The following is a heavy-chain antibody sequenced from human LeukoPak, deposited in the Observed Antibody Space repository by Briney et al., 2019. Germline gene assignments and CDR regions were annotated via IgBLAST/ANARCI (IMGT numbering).Heavy chain of an antibody. Sequence: ASVKVSCKASGYTFTAYYLHWVRRAPGQGLEWMGWIHPNSGGTNYAQNFQGRVSMTTDTSISTVYMELSRLRSDDTAVYYCARDYHGSGTYYKDYWGQGTLVTVSS. CDR3: ARDYHGSGTYYKDY. CDR1: GYTFTAYY. J-gene: IGHJ4*02. D-gene: IGHD3-10*01. V-gene: IGHV1-2*02. CDR2: IHPNSGGT.